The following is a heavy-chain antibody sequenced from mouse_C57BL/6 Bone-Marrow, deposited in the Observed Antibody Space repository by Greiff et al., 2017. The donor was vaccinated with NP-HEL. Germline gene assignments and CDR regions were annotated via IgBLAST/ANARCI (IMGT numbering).Heavy chain of an antibody. CDR3: ARSPYYYGSRKVV. CDR2: IYPRSGNT. D-gene: IGHD1-1*01. CDR1: GYTFTSYG. J-gene: IGHJ1*03. V-gene: IGHV1-81*01. Sequence: VQLQESGAELARPGASVKLSCKASGYTFTSYGISWVKQRTGQGLEWIGEIYPRSGNTYYNEKFKGKATLTADNSSSTAYMELRSLTSEDSAVYFCARSPYYYGSRKVVWGTGTTVTVSS.